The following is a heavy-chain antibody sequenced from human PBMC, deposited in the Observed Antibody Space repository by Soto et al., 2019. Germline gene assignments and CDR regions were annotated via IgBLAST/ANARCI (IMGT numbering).Heavy chain of an antibody. J-gene: IGHJ1*01. V-gene: IGHV3-9*01. D-gene: IGHD6-13*01. CDR3: VKDESINWYSGHFRH. CDR2: IDWNSGSI. Sequence: GGSLTLSCAAPGFTFAAYAMPWLRQLPGKGLEGVSGIDWNSGSIGYADSVKGRFAISRDNAKNSLHLQMNSLRAEDTAFYYCVKDESINWYSGHFRHWGQGTLVTVSS. CDR1: GFTFAAYA.